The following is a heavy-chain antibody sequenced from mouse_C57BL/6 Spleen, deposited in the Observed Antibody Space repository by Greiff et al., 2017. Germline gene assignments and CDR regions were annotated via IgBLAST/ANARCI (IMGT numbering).Heavy chain of an antibody. J-gene: IGHJ3*01. CDR1: GFTFSDYG. D-gene: IGHD1-1*01. V-gene: IGHV5-17*01. CDR3: ARGHYGSSSGFAY. Sequence: EVKLMESGGGLVKPGGSLKLSCAASGFTFSDYGMHWVRQAPEKGLEWVAYISSGSSTIYYADTVKGRFTISRDNAKNTLFLQMTSLRSEDTAMYYCARGHYGSSSGFAYWGQGTLVTVSA. CDR2: ISSGSSTI.